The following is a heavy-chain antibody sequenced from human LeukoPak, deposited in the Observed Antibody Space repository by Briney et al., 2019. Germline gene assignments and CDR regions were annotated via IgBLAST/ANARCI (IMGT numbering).Heavy chain of an antibody. J-gene: IGHJ4*02. Sequence: SETLPLTCTVSGYSISGGYYWGWIRQPPGKGLEWIGSIYHSGSTYYNPSLKSRVTISVDTSKNQFSLKLSSVTAADTAVYYCARVTGIAVAGTYYWGQGTLVTVSS. CDR2: IYHSGST. CDR1: GYSISGGYY. D-gene: IGHD6-19*01. V-gene: IGHV4-38-2*02. CDR3: ARVTGIAVAGTYY.